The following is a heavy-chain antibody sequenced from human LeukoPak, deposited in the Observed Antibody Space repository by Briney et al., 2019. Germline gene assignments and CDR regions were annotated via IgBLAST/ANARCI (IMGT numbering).Heavy chain of an antibody. V-gene: IGHV1-24*01. Sequence: ASVKVSCKVSGYTHTELSMHWVRQAPGKGLEWMGGFDPEDGETIYAQKFQGRVTMTEDTSTDTAYMELSSLRSEDTAVYYCATGDYGFWSGYYRGLGYWGQGTLVTVSS. CDR2: FDPEDGET. J-gene: IGHJ4*02. D-gene: IGHD3-3*01. CDR1: GYTHTELS. CDR3: ATGDYGFWSGYYRGLGY.